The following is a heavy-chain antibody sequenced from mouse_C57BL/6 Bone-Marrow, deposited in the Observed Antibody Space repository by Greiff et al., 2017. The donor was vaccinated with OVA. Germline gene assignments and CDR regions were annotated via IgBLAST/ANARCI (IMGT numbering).Heavy chain of an antibody. CDR3: ARESGSSYPTFAY. Sequence: QVQLQQSGAELVMPGASVKLSCKASGYTFTSYWMHWVKQRPGQGLEWIGEIDPSDSYTNYNQKFTGKSTLTVDKSSSTAYMQLSSLTSEDSAVYYCARESGSSYPTFAYWGQGTLVTVSA. CDR2: IDPSDSYT. V-gene: IGHV1-69*01. J-gene: IGHJ3*01. CDR1: GYTFTSYW. D-gene: IGHD1-1*01.